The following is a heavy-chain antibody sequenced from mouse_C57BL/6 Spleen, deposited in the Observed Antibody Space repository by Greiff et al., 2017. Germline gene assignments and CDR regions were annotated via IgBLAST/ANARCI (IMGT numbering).Heavy chain of an antibody. CDR2: IDPANGNT. V-gene: IGHV14-3*01. CDR1: GFNIKNTY. Sequence: VQLKQSVAELVRPGASVKLSCTASGFNIKNTYMHWVKQRPEQGLEWIGRIDPANGNTKYAPKFQGKATITADTSSNTAYLQLSSLTSEDTAIYYCARSYYYGSSQYYFDYWGQGTTLTVSS. J-gene: IGHJ2*01. D-gene: IGHD1-1*01. CDR3: ARSYYYGSSQYYFDY.